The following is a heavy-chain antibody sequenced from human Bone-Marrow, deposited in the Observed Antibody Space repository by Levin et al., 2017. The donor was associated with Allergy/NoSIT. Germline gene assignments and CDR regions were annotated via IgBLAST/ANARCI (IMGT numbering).Heavy chain of an antibody. V-gene: IGHV3-15*01. CDR3: TTGEATGITTSNPMEV. D-gene: IGHD1/OR15-1a*01. CDR1: GFTFTKAW. Sequence: GESLKISCAASGFTFTKAWMSWVRQAPGKGLEWVGRIKSESDGETRDYAAPLKGRFSISREDSKNTVFLQINSLKREDTAVYYCTTGEATGITTSNPMEVWGQGTTVTVSS. CDR2: IKSESDGETR. J-gene: IGHJ6*02.